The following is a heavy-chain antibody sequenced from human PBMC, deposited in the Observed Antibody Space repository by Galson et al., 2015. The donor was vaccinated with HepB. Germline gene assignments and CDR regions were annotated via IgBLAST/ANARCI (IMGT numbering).Heavy chain of an antibody. CDR3: ASFNYYGSGSYYRARGPNDY. CDR2: INHSGST. J-gene: IGHJ4*02. CDR1: GGSFSGYY. Sequence: SETLSLTCAVYGGSFSGYYWSWIRQPPGKGLEWIGEINHSGSTNYNPSLKSRVTISVDTSKNQFSLKLSSVTAADTAVYYCASFNYYGSGSYYRARGPNDYWGQGTLVTVSS. V-gene: IGHV4-34*01. D-gene: IGHD3-10*01.